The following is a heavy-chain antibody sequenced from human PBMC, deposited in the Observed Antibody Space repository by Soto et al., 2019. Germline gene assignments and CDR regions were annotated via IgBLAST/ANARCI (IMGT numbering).Heavy chain of an antibody. J-gene: IGHJ4*02. CDR2: VYYSGST. CDR1: GGSISSYY. CDR3: ARRPYTSTTDYFDY. D-gene: IGHD6-13*01. Sequence: QVQLQESGPGLVKPSETLSLTCTVSGGSISSYYWSWIRQPPGKGLEWIGYVYYSGSTNYNPSLNSRVTISVDTSKNQFSLKLSSVTAADTAVYYCARRPYTSTTDYFDYWGQGILVTVSS. V-gene: IGHV4-59*08.